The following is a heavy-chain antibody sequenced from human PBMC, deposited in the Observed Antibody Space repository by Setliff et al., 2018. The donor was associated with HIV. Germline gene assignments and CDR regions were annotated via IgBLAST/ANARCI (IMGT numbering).Heavy chain of an antibody. J-gene: IGHJ4*02. Sequence: KTSETLSLTCTVSGGSITSGSDYWSWIRQPAGEGLEWIGHIHVSGTTNYNPSLKSRVTISIDTSKHQFSLKLTSVTAADTALYYCASDDMEYFGNYFDYWGQGALVTVSS. CDR2: IHVSGTT. V-gene: IGHV4-61*09. CDR3: ASDDMEYFGNYFDY. D-gene: IGHD3-3*01. CDR1: GGSITSGSDY.